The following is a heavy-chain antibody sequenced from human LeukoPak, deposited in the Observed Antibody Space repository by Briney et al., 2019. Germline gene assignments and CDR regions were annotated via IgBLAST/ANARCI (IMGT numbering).Heavy chain of an antibody. CDR1: GFMFSSYA. CDR3: AKESSIMTS. J-gene: IGHJ5*02. CDR2: ISGSGDST. V-gene: IGHV3-23*01. Sequence: GGSLRLSCAGSGFMFSSYAMSWVRQAPGKGLEWVSAISGSGDSTYYADSVKGRFTISRDNSMNTLYLQMNSLRAEDTAVYYCAKESSIMTSWGQGTLVTASS. D-gene: IGHD3-10*01.